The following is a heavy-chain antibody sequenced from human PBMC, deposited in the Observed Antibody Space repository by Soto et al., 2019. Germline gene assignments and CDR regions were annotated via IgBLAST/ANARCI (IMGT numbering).Heavy chain of an antibody. V-gene: IGHV4-59*01. CDR1: GGSISSYD. J-gene: IGHJ4*02. CDR2: ISYSGST. D-gene: IGHD6-19*01. CDR3: VRVRGAVACLDF. Sequence: ASETLSLTCNVSGGSISSYDWRWIRQPPEKGLEWIGYISYSGSTNYNPSLSSRVTISADTSKNQFSLRLSSVTAADTAMYYCVRVRGAVACLDFWGPGILV.